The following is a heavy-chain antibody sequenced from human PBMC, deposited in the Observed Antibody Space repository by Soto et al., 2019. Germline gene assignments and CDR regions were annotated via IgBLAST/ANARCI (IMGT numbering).Heavy chain of an antibody. D-gene: IGHD1-1*01. Sequence: GGSLRLSCAASGFTFKSYGMHWVRQAPGKGLEWVAVISYDGNNKYYADSVKGRFTVSRDIPKNTLYLQLNSLRAEDTAVYYCAKEGLYKTLDYWGQGTLVTVSS. CDR1: GFTFKSYG. V-gene: IGHV3-30*18. J-gene: IGHJ4*02. CDR3: AKEGLYKTLDY. CDR2: ISYDGNNK.